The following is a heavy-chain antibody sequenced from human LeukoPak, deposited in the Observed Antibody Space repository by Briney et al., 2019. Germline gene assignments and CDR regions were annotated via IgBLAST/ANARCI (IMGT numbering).Heavy chain of an antibody. CDR3: ARDPGRGFDY. V-gene: IGHV3-7*01. Sequence: PGGSLRLSCATSGFPFRSSRMTWVRQAPGKGLGWVASIKDDGRDKYYVDSVKGRFTISRDNAKNSAFLQMNSLRAEDTAVYYCARDPGRGFDYWGERALVTVSS. J-gene: IGHJ4*02. D-gene: IGHD1-26*01. CDR1: GFPFRSSR. CDR2: IKDDGRDK.